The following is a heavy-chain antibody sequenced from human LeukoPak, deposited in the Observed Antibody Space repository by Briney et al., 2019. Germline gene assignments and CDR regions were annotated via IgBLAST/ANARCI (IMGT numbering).Heavy chain of an antibody. CDR3: ARSSWGHYFDY. V-gene: IGHV4-39*01. Sequence: PSETLSLTCTVSGGSISSSSYYWGWIRQPPGKGLEWIGSIYYSGSTYYNPSLKSRVTISVDTSKNQFSLKLSSVTAADTAVYYCARSSWGHYFDYWGQGTLVTVSS. CDR1: GGSISSSSYY. J-gene: IGHJ4*02. CDR2: IYYSGST. D-gene: IGHD3-16*01.